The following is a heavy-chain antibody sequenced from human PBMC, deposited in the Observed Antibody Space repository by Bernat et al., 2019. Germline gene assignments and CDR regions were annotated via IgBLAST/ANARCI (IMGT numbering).Heavy chain of an antibody. CDR2: IRSDGSST. CDR3: ARYARSSAWRSLGY. Sequence: EVQLVESGGGLLQPGGSLSLSCAASGFTFSSYWMHWVRQAPGEGLVWVSRIRSDGSSTDYADSVKGRFTISRDNAKNTLYLQMNSLRAEDTAGSYCARYARSSAWRSLGYWGQGPLVTVSS. D-gene: IGHD2-2*01. CDR1: GFTFSSYW. V-gene: IGHV3-74*01. J-gene: IGHJ4*02.